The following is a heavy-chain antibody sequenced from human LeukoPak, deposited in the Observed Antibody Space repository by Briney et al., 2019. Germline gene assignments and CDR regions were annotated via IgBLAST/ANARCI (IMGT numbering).Heavy chain of an antibody. V-gene: IGHV3-30*03. CDR1: GFTFSSYG. CDR2: ISYDGSNK. D-gene: IGHD6-19*01. CDR3: ARVGRVAGIFLLDY. J-gene: IGHJ4*02. Sequence: GGSLRLSCAASGFTFSSYGMHWVRQAPGKGLEWVAVISYDGSNKYYADSVKGRFTISRDNSKNTLYLQMNSLRAEDTAVYYCARVGRVAGIFLLDYWGQGTLVTVSS.